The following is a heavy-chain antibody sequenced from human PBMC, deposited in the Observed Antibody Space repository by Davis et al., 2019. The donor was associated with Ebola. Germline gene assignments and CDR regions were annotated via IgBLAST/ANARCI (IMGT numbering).Heavy chain of an antibody. CDR2: TLPMLGIA. Sequence: APSVKVSCIASGRTFSSYTISRVRLAPRQGLEWMGRTLPMLGIANYAQKFQGRVTITADISTTAYMELSSLRSEETAVYYCARARDMATIGDYAMDVWGQGTTVTVSS. J-gene: IGHJ6*02. CDR3: ARARDMATIGDYAMDV. V-gene: IGHV1-69*02. CDR1: GRTFSSYT. D-gene: IGHD5-24*01.